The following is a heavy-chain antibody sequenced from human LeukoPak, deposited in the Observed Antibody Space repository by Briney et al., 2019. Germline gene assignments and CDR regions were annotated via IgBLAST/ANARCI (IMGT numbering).Heavy chain of an antibody. D-gene: IGHD6-19*01. CDR2: IYYSRST. J-gene: IGHJ4*02. V-gene: IGHV4-59*01. CDR1: GGSISSYY. Sequence: SETLSLTCTVSGGSISSYYWSWIRQPPGKGLEWIGSIYYSRSTNYNPSLKSRVTISVDTSKNQFSLRLSSVTAADTAIYYCLRGRVAGNYWGQGTLVTVSS. CDR3: LRGRVAGNY.